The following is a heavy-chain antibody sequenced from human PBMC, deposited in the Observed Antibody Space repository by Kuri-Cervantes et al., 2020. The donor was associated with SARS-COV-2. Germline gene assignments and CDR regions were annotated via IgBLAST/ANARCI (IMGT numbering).Heavy chain of an antibody. D-gene: IGHD2-15*01. Sequence: SETLSLTCTVSGGSISSYYWSWIRQPPGKGLEWIGYIYYSGSTNYNPSLKSRVTISVDTSKNQFSLKLSSVTAADTAVYYCARGAVAQVGWFDPWGQGTLVTVSS. J-gene: IGHJ5*02. CDR3: ARGAVAQVGWFDP. V-gene: IGHV4-59*01. CDR2: IYYSGST. CDR1: GGSISSYY.